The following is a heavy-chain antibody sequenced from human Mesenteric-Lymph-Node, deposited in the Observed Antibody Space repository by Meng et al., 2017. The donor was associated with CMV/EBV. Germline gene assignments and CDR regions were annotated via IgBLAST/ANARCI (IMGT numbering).Heavy chain of an antibody. CDR2: ISGAADRT. CDR3: ARMGDDY. D-gene: IGHD3-16*01. J-gene: IGHJ4*02. Sequence: GESLKISCAASGFAFNNYPMAWVRQAPGMGPEWISTISGAADRTYYTDSVKGRFTISRDNARNSLYLQMNSLRAEDTAVYYCARMGDDYWGQGILVTVSS. CDR1: GFAFNNYP. V-gene: IGHV3-23*01.